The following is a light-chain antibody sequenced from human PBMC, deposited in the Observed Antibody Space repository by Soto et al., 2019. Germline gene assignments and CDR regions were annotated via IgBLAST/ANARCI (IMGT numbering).Light chain of an antibody. CDR3: QQYNNWPPYT. CDR2: GAS. V-gene: IGKV3-15*01. Sequence: EIVMTQSPATLSVSPGERATLSCRASQSVSSNLARYQQKPGQAPRLLIYGASTRATGIPARFSGSGSGTEFTLTISSLHSEDFAVYYCQQYNNWPPYTFGQGTTLEIK. J-gene: IGKJ2*01. CDR1: QSVSSN.